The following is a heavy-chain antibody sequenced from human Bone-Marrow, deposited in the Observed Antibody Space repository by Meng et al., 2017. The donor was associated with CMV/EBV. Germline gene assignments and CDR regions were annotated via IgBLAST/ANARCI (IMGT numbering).Heavy chain of an antibody. D-gene: IGHD3-3*01. Sequence: AAVKVSCKASGYTFIGYYMHWVRQAPAQGLEWMGWINPNSGGTNYAQKFQGRVTMTRDTSISTAYMELSRLRSDDTAVYYCAREQKRITIFGVVRYYYGMDVWGQGTTVTVSS. CDR1: GYTFIGYY. CDR3: AREQKRITIFGVVRYYYGMDV. J-gene: IGHJ6*02. V-gene: IGHV1-2*02. CDR2: INPNSGGT.